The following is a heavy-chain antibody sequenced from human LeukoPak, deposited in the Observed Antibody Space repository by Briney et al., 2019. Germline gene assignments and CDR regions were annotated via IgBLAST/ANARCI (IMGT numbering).Heavy chain of an antibody. Sequence: SVKVSCKASGGTFNNYAISWVRQAPGQGLEWMGRIIPILGITDYAQKFQGRVTITADESTSTAYMELSSLRSEDTAVYYCARADAAAGTGGYYYYGMDVWGQGTTVTVSS. D-gene: IGHD6-13*01. CDR2: IIPILGIT. CDR3: ARADAAAGTGGYYYYGMDV. V-gene: IGHV1-69*04. J-gene: IGHJ6*02. CDR1: GGTFNNYA.